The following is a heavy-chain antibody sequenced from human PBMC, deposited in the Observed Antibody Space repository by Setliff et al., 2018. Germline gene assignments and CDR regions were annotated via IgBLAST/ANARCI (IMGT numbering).Heavy chain of an antibody. J-gene: IGHJ4*02. D-gene: IGHD3-3*01. V-gene: IGHV1-24*01. Sequence: ASVKVSCKVSGYTLTELSRHWVRQAPGKGLEWMGGFDPEDGETIYAQKFQGRVTMTEDTSTDTAYMDLSSPRFEDTAVYYCARAQSWSGGPYYFDNWGQGTLVTVSS. CDR1: GYTLTELS. CDR2: FDPEDGET. CDR3: ARAQSWSGGPYYFDN.